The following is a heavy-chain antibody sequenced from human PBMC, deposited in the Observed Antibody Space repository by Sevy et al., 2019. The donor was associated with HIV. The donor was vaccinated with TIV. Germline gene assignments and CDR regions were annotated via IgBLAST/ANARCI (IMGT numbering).Heavy chain of an antibody. CDR2: IKSKADGGTT. CDR3: TTDLRRIVWGWEILRFIG. V-gene: IGHV3-15*01. D-gene: IGHD2-21*01. J-gene: IGHJ4*02. Sequence: GGSLRLSCAASGFTVNSNYMTWVRQAPGKGLEGVGRIKSKADGGTTDYAAPVKGRFTISRDDSKNTLYLQMNSLKTDDSAVYYCTTDLRRIVWGWEILRFIGWGQGTLVTVSS. CDR1: GFTVNSNY.